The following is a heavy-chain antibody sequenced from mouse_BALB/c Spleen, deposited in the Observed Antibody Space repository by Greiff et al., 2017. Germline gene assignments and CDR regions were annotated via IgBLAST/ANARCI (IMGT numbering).Heavy chain of an antibody. J-gene: IGHJ4*01. D-gene: IGHD1-1*01. CDR2: ISDGGSYT. CDR3: ARGRGSSYGDAMDY. V-gene: IGHV5-4*02. Sequence: EVNLVESGGGLVKPGGSLKLSCAASGFTFSDYYMYWVRQTPEKRLEWVATISDGGSYTYYPDSVKGRFTISRDNAKNNLYLQMSSLKSEDTAMYYCARGRGSSYGDAMDYWGQGTSVTVSS. CDR1: GFTFSDYY.